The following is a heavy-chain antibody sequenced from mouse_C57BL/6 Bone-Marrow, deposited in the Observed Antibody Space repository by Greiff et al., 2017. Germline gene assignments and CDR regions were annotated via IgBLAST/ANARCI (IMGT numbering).Heavy chain of an antibody. CDR3: ARKTRGGNWYCDV. CDR2: IYPGGGYT. Sequence: VQLQQSGAELVRPGPSVKMSCKASGYTFPNYWIGWAKQRPGHGLEWIGDIYPGGGYTNYNEKFKGKATLTADKSSSTSYLQFSSLTSEDSAIYDGARKTRGGNWYCDVWGTGTTVTVSS. D-gene: IGHD1-1*02. V-gene: IGHV1-63*01. J-gene: IGHJ1*03. CDR1: GYTFPNYW.